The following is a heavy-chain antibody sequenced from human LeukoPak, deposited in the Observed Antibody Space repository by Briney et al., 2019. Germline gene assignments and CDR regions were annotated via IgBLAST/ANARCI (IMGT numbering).Heavy chain of an antibody. J-gene: IGHJ5*02. V-gene: IGHV1-24*01. Sequence: ASVKVSCKVSGYTLTELSMHWVRQAPGKGLEWMGGFDPEDGETIYAQKFQGRVTMTEDTSTDTAYMELSSLRSEDTAVYYCATGGYYDSSGYPYNWFDPWGQGTLVTVSS. CDR2: FDPEDGET. CDR1: GYTLTELS. D-gene: IGHD3-22*01. CDR3: ATGGYYDSSGYPYNWFDP.